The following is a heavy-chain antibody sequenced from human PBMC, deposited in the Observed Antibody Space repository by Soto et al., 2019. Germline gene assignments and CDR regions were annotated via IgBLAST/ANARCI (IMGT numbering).Heavy chain of an antibody. V-gene: IGHV4-30-4*01. CDR3: ARIPLLQGGWFDP. CDR2: IYYTGGT. D-gene: IGHD1-26*01. Sequence: SETLSLTCTVSGDSINTGDYYWSWLRQPPRKGLEWIGYIYYTGGTYYNPSLKSQFTISTDTSKTQFSLKVNSVTAADTAVYYCARIPLLQGGWFDPWGQGTLVTVSS. J-gene: IGHJ5*02. CDR1: GDSINTGDYY.